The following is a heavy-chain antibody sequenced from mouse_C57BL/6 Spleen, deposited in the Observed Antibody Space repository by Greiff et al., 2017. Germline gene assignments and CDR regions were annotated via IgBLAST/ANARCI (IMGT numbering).Heavy chain of an antibody. CDR2: INYDGSST. J-gene: IGHJ4*01. CDR3: ARVIYYYGSSHAMDY. Sequence: EVKVVESEGGLVQPGSSMKLSCTASGFTFSDYYMAWVRQVPEKGLEWVANINYDGSSTYYLDSLKSRFIISRDNAKNILYLQMSSLKSEDTATYYCARVIYYYGSSHAMDYWGQGTSVTVSS. V-gene: IGHV5-16*01. CDR1: GFTFSDYY. D-gene: IGHD1-1*01.